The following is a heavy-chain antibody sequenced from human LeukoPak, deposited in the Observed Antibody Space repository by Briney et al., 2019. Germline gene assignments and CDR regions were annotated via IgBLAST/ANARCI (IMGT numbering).Heavy chain of an antibody. Sequence: SETLSLTCAVYGGSSSGYYWSWIRQPPGKGLEWIGEINHSGSTNYSPSLKSRVTISVDTSKNQFSLKLSSVTAADTAVYYCARGKTLRYFDWLTWFDPWGQGTLVTVSS. D-gene: IGHD3-9*01. J-gene: IGHJ5*02. CDR1: GGSSSGYY. CDR2: INHSGST. V-gene: IGHV4-34*01. CDR3: ARGKTLRYFDWLTWFDP.